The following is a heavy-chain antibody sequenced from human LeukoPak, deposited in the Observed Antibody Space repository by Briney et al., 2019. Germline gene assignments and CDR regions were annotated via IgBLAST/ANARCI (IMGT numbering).Heavy chain of an antibody. CDR2: IYYSGST. V-gene: IGHV4-31*03. CDR1: GGSISSGGYY. J-gene: IGHJ4*02. D-gene: IGHD4-17*01. Sequence: SETLSPTCTVSGGSISSGGYYWSWIRQHPGKGLEWIGYIYYSGSTYYNPSLKSRVTISVDTSKNQFSLKLSSVTAADTAVYYCARDLFGDYGNWGQGTLVTVSS. CDR3: ARDLFGDYGN.